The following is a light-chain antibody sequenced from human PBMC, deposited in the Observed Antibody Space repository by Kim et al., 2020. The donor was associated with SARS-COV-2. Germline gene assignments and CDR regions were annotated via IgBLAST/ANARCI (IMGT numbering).Light chain of an antibody. Sequence: DIQMTQSPSSLSAAAGETVTITCQASHDIKKFLSWFHQKSGKPPKLLISDADRLQTGVPPRFSGSGSGTHFSLTIKTLLPEDIGTYLCLQYDLLPYTFGQGTKLEI. CDR3: LQYDLLPYT. V-gene: IGKV1-33*01. CDR1: HDIKKF. CDR2: DAD. J-gene: IGKJ2*01.